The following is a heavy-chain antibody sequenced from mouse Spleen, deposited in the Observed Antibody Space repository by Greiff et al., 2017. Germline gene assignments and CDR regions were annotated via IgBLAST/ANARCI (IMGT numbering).Heavy chain of an antibody. Sequence: QVQLQQPGAELVMPGASVKLSCKASGYTFTSYWMHWVKQRPGQGLEWIGEIDPSDSYTNYNQKFKGKATLTADKSSSTAYMQLSSLTYEDSAVYYCARPRYAMDYWGQGTSVTVSS. CDR2: IDPSDSYT. CDR1: GYTFTSYW. V-gene: IGHV1-69*01. CDR3: ARPRYAMDY. J-gene: IGHJ4*01.